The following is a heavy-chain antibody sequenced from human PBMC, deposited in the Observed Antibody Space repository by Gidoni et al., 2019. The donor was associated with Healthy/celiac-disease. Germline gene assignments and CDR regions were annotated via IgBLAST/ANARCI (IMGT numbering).Heavy chain of an antibody. D-gene: IGHD3-3*01. J-gene: IGHJ5*02. Sequence: EVQLLESGGGLVQPGGSLRLSCAASGFTFSSYAMSWVRQAPGKGLEWVSAISGSGGSTYYADSVKGRFTISRDNSKNTLYLQMNSLRAEDTAVYYCASCTTFGVVTGWFDPWGQGTLVTVSS. CDR2: ISGSGGST. CDR1: GFTFSSYA. CDR3: ASCTTFGVVTGWFDP. V-gene: IGHV3-23*01.